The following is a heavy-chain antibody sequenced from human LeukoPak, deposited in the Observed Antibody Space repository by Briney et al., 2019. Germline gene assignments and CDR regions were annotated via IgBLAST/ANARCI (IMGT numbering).Heavy chain of an antibody. V-gene: IGHV1-2*02. D-gene: IGHD6-19*01. CDR3: ARDLSGSSGWYELPYNWFDP. CDR1: GYTFTGYH. Sequence: ASVKVSCKASGYTFTGYHIHWVRQAPGQGLEWMGWINPNSGGTNYAQKFQGRVTMTRDTSISTAYMELSRLRSDDTAVYYCARDLSGSSGWYELPYNWFDPWGQGTLVTVSS. CDR2: INPNSGGT. J-gene: IGHJ5*02.